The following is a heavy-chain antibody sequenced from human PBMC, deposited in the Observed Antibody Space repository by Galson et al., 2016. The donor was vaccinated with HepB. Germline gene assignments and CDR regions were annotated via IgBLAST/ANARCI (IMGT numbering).Heavy chain of an antibody. CDR2: ISHDGSNR. CDR3: AKESLGELLWYWFDP. D-gene: IGHD3-10*01. V-gene: IGHV3-30*18. J-gene: IGHJ5*02. Sequence: SLRLSCAASGFTFSSFAMHWVRQAPGKGLEWVAAISHDGSNRYYADSVKGRSTISRDNSKNTLYLQMNSLRAEDTAVYYCAKESLGELLWYWFDPWGQGTLVTVAS. CDR1: GFTFSSFA.